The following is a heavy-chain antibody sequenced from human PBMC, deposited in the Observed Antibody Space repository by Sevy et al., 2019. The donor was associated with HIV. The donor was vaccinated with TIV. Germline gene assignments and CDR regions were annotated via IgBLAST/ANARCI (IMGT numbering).Heavy chain of an antibody. Sequence: GGSLRLSCAASGFTFRNHWMAWVRQAPGTGLEWVASIKPDGSQKYYVDSVKGRFTISRDNAGNSLYLQMNSLRAEDTAVYYCARDVDCWGQRTLVTVSS. V-gene: IGHV3-7*01. J-gene: IGHJ4*02. CDR1: GFTFRNHW. CDR2: IKPDGSQK. CDR3: ARDVDC.